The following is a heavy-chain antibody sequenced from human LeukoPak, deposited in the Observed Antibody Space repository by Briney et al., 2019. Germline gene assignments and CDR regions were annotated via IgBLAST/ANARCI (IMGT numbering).Heavy chain of an antibody. J-gene: IGHJ3*02. CDR1: GGSISNVGYS. CDR3: ARDPGYCRSTTCYGGAFDI. CDR2: ICYSGST. V-gene: IGHV4-31*03. Sequence: SQTLSLTCTVSGGSISNVGYSWSWIRQHPGKGLEWIGYICYSGSTYYNPSLISRVTISVDTSQNQFSLKLSSVTAADTAVYYCARDPGYCRSTTCYGGAFDIWGQGTMVTVSS. D-gene: IGHD2-2*01.